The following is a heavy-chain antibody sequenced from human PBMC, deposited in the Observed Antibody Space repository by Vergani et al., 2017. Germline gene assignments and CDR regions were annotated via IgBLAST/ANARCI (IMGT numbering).Heavy chain of an antibody. Sequence: EVQLVESGGGLVKPGGSLRLSCAASGFTFSSYGMNWVRQAPGKGLEWVSSISDSGGSTYYADSVKGRFTISRDNSKNTLYLQMNSLRAEDTAVYYCAKDPLRRVVITYYFDYWGQGTLVTVSS. CDR1: GFTFSSYG. J-gene: IGHJ4*02. CDR2: ISDSGGST. V-gene: IGHV3-23*04. D-gene: IGHD3-22*01. CDR3: AKDPLRRVVITYYFDY.